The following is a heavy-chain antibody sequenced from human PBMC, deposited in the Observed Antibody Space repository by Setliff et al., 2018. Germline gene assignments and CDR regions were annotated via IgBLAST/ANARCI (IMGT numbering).Heavy chain of an antibody. CDR1: GYSFSDFY. J-gene: IGHJ4*02. CDR3: AFRRGYIYGLDN. Sequence: ASVKVSCKASGYSFSDFYMHWVRQVPGEGLEALGRIDPEDGKTVYAEKFQGRVIISADTSIDTVYLEIDSLRSEDTAVYYCAFRRGYIYGLDNWGQGTLVTVSS. D-gene: IGHD5-18*01. CDR2: IDPEDGKT. V-gene: IGHV1-69-2*01.